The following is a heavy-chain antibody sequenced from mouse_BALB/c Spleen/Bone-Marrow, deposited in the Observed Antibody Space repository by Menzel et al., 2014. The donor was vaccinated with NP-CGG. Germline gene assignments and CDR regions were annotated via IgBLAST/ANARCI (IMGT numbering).Heavy chain of an antibody. CDR1: GYTFTDYY. CDR3: ARREYGNGGFAY. Sequence: LVESGAELARPGASVKLSCKASGYTFTDYYINWVKQRTGQGLEWIGEIYPGGGNTYYNEKFKGKATLTADKSSSTAYMQLSSLTSEDSAVYFCARREYGNGGFAYWGQGTLVTVSA. D-gene: IGHD2-10*02. J-gene: IGHJ3*01. V-gene: IGHV1-77*01. CDR2: IYPGGGNT.